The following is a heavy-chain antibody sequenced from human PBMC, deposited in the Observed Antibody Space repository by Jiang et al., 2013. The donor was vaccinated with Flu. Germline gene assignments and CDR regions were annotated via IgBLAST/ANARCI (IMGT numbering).Heavy chain of an antibody. J-gene: IGHJ4*02. Sequence: TFSSYAISWVRQAPGQGLEWMGGIIPIFGTANYAQKFQGRVTITADKSTSTAYMELSSLRSEDTAVYYCASADATQFDYWGQGTLVTVSS. V-gene: IGHV1-69*06. D-gene: IGHD2-15*01. CDR2: IIPIFGTA. CDR1: TFSSYA. CDR3: ASADATQFDY.